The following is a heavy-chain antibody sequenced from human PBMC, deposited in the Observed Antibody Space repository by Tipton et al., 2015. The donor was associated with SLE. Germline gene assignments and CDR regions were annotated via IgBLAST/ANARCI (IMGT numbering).Heavy chain of an antibody. CDR3: ARVRPGAGGVAVDI. D-gene: IGHD3-16*01. V-gene: IGHV4-30-2*01. CDR1: GGSISSGSYY. CDR2: IYHSGSN. Sequence: LRLSCTVSGGSISSGSYYWSWIRQPAGKGLEWIGYIYHSGSNYSNPSLKSRVTISVDRAKNQFSLNLSSMSAADTAVYYCARVRPGAGGVAVDIWGQGTMVTVAS. J-gene: IGHJ3*02.